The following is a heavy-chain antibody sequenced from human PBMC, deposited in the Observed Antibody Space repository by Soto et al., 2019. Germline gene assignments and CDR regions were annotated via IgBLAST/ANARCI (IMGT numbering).Heavy chain of an antibody. Sequence: VQLVPSGAEVKKPGASVKVSCKASGYTFTSYGISWVRQAPGQGLEWMGWISAYNGNTKYAQKLQGRVTMTTDTSTSTAYMELRSLRSDDPAVYYCARKRGSGCTNGVCTGYFDYWGQGTLVTVSS. CDR3: ARKRGSGCTNGVCTGYFDY. CDR1: GYTFTSYG. CDR2: ISAYNGNT. J-gene: IGHJ4*02. V-gene: IGHV1-18*04. D-gene: IGHD2-8*01.